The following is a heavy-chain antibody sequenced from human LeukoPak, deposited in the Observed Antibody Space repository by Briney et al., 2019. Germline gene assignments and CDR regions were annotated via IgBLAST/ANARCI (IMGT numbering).Heavy chain of an antibody. V-gene: IGHV4-39*01. D-gene: IGHD3-10*01. CDR3: ASDPYYYGSGSSNTDY. CDR2: IYYSGST. J-gene: IGHJ4*02. CDR1: GGSISSSSYY. Sequence: SETLSLTCTVSGGSISSSSYYWGWIRQPPGKGLEWIGSIYYSGSTYYNPSLKSRVTISVDTSKNQFSLKLSSVTAADTAVYYCASDPYYYGSGSSNTDYWGQGTLVTVSS.